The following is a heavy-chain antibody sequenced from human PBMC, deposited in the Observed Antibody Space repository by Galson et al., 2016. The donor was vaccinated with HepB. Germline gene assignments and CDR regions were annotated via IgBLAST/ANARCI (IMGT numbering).Heavy chain of an antibody. CDR3: AGATHGNTWFDY. Sequence: QSGAEVKKPGESLKISCQAFGYRSTNYWIGWVRQMPGTGLEWLGLIYFGGFETRYSPSFQGRVIVSADRSTNTAYLQWGSLEASDTAIYYCAGATHGNTWFDYWGQGTQVTVSS. V-gene: IGHV5-51*01. CDR1: GYRSTNYW. J-gene: IGHJ4*02. CDR2: IYFGGFET. D-gene: IGHD4/OR15-4a*01.